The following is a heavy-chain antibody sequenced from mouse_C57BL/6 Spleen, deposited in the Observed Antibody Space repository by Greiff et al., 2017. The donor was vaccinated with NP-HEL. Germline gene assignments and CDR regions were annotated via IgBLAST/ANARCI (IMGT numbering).Heavy chain of an antibody. D-gene: IGHD1-1*01. CDR3: ARHYYGSSPYYYAMDY. Sequence: EVQLQESGGGLVKPGGSLKLSCAASGFTFSSYTMSWVRQTPEKRLEWVATISGGGGNTYYPDSVKGRFTISRDNAKNTLYLQMSSLRSEDTALYYCARHYYGSSPYYYAMDYWGQGTSVTVSS. J-gene: IGHJ4*01. V-gene: IGHV5-9*01. CDR1: GFTFSSYT. CDR2: ISGGGGNT.